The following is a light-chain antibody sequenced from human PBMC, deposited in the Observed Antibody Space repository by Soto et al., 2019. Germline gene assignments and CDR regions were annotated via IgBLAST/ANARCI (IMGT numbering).Light chain of an antibody. CDR2: VAS. CDR1: KGIKND. CDR3: LQDYNYPYT. J-gene: IGKJ2*01. V-gene: IGKV1-6*01. Sequence: AIQMTQYPSSLSASVGDRVTITCRASKGIKNDVGWYQQKPGKAPKLLIHVASTLQSGVPSRFSGSGSGTDFTLTISSLQPADLATYYCLQDYNYPYTFGQGTKLEI.